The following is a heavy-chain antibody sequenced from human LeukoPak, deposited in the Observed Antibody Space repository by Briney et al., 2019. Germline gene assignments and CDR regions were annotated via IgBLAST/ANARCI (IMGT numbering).Heavy chain of an antibody. J-gene: IGHJ4*02. CDR2: ISAHNGNT. V-gene: IGHV1-18*01. CDR3: ARGLRLGELSSHPLWPYDY. CDR1: GYTFTSYG. D-gene: IGHD3-16*02. Sequence: ASVKVSCKASGYTFTSYGISWVRQAPGQGLEWMGWISAHNGNTNYAQKLQGRVTMTTDTSTSTAYMELRSLRSDDTAVYYCARGLRLGELSSHPLWPYDYWGQGTLVTVSS.